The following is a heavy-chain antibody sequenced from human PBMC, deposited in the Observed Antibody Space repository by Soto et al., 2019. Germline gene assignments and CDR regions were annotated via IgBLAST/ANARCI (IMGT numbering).Heavy chain of an antibody. Sequence: QVQLQESGPGLVKPSGTLSLTCAVSGDSISSSKWWTWVRQPPGKGLEWIGDTLHSGRPNSNPSLQGRIIISDAKSKNQFSLELTSVTAVHMAVYYWAFCPGWYRHDVWGQGTLVIVSP. D-gene: IGHD6-19*01. CDR2: TLHSGRP. CDR3: AFCPGWYRHDV. J-gene: IGHJ3*01. CDR1: GDSISSSKW. V-gene: IGHV4-4*02.